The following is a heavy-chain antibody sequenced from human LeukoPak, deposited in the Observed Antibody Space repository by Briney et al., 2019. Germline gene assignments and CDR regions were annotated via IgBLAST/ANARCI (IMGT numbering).Heavy chain of an antibody. CDR1: GYSISSSYY. Sequence: PSETLSLTCAVSGYSISSSYYWGWIRQPPGKGLEWIGTIFHSGSTYYNPSLKSRVSISVDTSKNHFSLKLSSVTAADTAVYYCARHTQWPAPYFTVDIWGQGTMVTVSS. CDR2: IFHSGST. J-gene: IGHJ3*02. V-gene: IGHV4-38-2*01. D-gene: IGHD6-19*01. CDR3: ARHTQWPAPYFTVDI.